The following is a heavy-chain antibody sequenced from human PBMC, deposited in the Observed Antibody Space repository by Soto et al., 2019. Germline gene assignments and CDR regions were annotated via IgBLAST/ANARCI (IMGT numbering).Heavy chain of an antibody. V-gene: IGHV4-39*01. CDR1: GGSINTNGYY. Sequence: QLQLQESGPGLVKPSETLSLTCTVSGGSINTNGYYWAWIRQPPGKGLEWIGSFYYSGTTYYNSSLKSRVTISSDMSKNQFSLRLTSVTAADTAVYSCARHHSGYSDSWGQGILVTVSS. D-gene: IGHD3-22*01. CDR2: FYYSGTT. J-gene: IGHJ5*02. CDR3: ARHHSGYSDS.